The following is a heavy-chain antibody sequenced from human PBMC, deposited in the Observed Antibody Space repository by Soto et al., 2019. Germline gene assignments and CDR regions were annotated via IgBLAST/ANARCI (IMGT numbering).Heavy chain of an antibody. D-gene: IGHD6-6*01. CDR1: GGSISSSNW. CDR2: IYHSGDT. CDR3: AIIAISARPRHS. V-gene: IGHV4-4*02. J-gene: IGHJ4*02. Sequence: SETLSLTCAVSGGSISSSNWWSWVRQPPGKGLEWIGEIYHSGDTNYNPSLKSRVTISVDKSKNQFSLKLSSVTAADTALYYCAIIAISARPRHSWGQGTLVTVSS.